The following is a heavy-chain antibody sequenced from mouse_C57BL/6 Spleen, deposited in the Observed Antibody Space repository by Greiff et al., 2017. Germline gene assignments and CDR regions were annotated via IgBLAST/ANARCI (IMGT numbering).Heavy chain of an antibody. CDR1: GYTFTNYW. Sequence: VKLMESGAELVRPGTSVKMSCKASGYTFTNYWIGWAKQRPGHGLEWIGDIYPGGGYTNYNEKFKGKATLTADKSSSTAYMQFSSLTSEDSAIYCCARWDEGYYGFAYWGQGTLVTVSA. CDR2: IYPGGGYT. J-gene: IGHJ3*01. CDR3: ARWDEGYYGFAY. V-gene: IGHV1-63*01. D-gene: IGHD2-3*01.